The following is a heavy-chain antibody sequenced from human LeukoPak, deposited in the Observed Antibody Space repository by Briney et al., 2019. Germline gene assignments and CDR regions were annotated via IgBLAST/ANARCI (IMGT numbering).Heavy chain of an antibody. Sequence: GGSLRLSCAASGFTFSSYAMSWVRQAPGKGLEWISYIATDGTIYYADSVKGRFTISRDNAKNSLYLQMNSLRAEDTAVYYCVRDSKWSFDNWGQGALVTVSS. J-gene: IGHJ4*02. V-gene: IGHV3-48*04. CDR1: GFTFSSYA. CDR3: VRDSKWSFDN. CDR2: IATDGTI. D-gene: IGHD2-15*01.